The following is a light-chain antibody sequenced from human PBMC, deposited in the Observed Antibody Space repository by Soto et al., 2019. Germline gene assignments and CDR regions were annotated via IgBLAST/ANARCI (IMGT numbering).Light chain of an antibody. V-gene: IGLV2-14*03. CDR1: SSDVGAYEH. Sequence: LAQPASVSGSPGQSVTISCTGASSDVGAYEHVSWYQQHPGRAPKLILYDVNNRPSGVSNHFSGSKSGNTASLVISGLQANDEADYYCSSYSTTNILVFGSGTKVTVL. CDR2: DVN. CDR3: SSYSTTNILV. J-gene: IGLJ1*01.